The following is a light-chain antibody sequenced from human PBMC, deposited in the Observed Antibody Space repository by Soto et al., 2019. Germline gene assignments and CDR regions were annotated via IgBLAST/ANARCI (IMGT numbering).Light chain of an antibody. V-gene: IGKV3-20*01. CDR3: QQYSDSPRLT. CDR1: QSVRSTY. CDR2: GAS. J-gene: IGKJ4*01. Sequence: EIVLTQSPGTLSLSPGERATLSCRASQSVRSTYLAWYQQKPGQAPRLLLDGASSRATGTPDRFSGSGSGTDFTLTISRLEPEDFAVYYCQQYSDSPRLTFGGGTKVEIK.